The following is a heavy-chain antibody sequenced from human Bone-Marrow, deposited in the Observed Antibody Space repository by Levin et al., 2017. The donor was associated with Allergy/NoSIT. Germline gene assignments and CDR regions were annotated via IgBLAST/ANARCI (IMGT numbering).Heavy chain of an antibody. CDR3: AHRQDVLRYSLGFDY. V-gene: IGHV2-5*02. CDR2: IYWDVDK. CDR1: GFSLSTSGVG. Sequence: SGPTLVKPTQTLTLTCTFSGFSLSTSGVGVGWIRQPPGKALEWLALIYWDVDKRYSPSLKSRLTITKDTSKNQVVLTMTNMDPVDTATYYCAHRQDVLRYSLGFDYWGQGTLVTVSS. J-gene: IGHJ4*02. D-gene: IGHD3-9*01.